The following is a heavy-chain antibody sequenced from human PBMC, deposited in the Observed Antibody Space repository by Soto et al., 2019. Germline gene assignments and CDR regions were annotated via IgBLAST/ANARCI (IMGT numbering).Heavy chain of an antibody. CDR3: ARVYGPGGDAHNWFDP. CDR1: GYSFTSYW. V-gene: IGHV5-51*01. D-gene: IGHD3-10*01. Sequence: GESLKISCKGSGYSFTSYWIAWVRQLPGKGLEWMGIIYPSDSDARYSPAFQGQVTFSVDKSITTAYLQWRSLQASDTAIYYCARVYGPGGDAHNWFDPWGQGTLVTVSS. J-gene: IGHJ5*02. CDR2: IYPSDSDA.